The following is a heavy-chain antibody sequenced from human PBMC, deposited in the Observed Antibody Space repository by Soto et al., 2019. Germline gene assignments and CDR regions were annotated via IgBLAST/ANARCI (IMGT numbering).Heavy chain of an antibody. J-gene: IGHJ4*02. Sequence: SETLSLTCAVSGVSLTSGNWWTWVRQSPQRGLEYIGEIFHDGTANYYPSFERRVAMSVDTSRNQFSLKLTSVTAADTAVYFCARLVYDTRLNYMYLDFWGPGTMVTVSS. V-gene: IGHV4-4*02. D-gene: IGHD3-10*01. CDR1: GVSLTSGNW. CDR3: ARLVYDTRLNYMYLDF. CDR2: IFHDGTA.